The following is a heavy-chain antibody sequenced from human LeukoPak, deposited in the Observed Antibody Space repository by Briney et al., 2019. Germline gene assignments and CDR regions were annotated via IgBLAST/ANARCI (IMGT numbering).Heavy chain of an antibody. D-gene: IGHD4-17*01. V-gene: IGHV4-38-2*01. CDR3: ARGDFYGDYATHFDY. CDR1: GGSFSGYY. CDR2: IYHSGST. Sequence: SETLSLTCAVYGGSFSGYYWGWIRQPPGKGLEWIGSIYHSGSTYYNPSLKSRVTISVDTSKNQFSLKLSSVTAADTAVYYCARGDFYGDYATHFDYWGQGTLVTVSS. J-gene: IGHJ4*02.